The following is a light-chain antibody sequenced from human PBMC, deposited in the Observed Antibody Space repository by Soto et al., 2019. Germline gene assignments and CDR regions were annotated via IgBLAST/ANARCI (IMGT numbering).Light chain of an antibody. Sequence: DIQMTQSTSSVSASVGDRVTITCRASQGISNWLAWYQQKPGEAPKLLIYAASSLQGGVPTRFSGSGSGTDFTLTISSLQPEDFATYYCQQANSFPRTFGQGTRLEIK. CDR3: QQANSFPRT. CDR2: AAS. J-gene: IGKJ5*01. V-gene: IGKV1D-12*01. CDR1: QGISNW.